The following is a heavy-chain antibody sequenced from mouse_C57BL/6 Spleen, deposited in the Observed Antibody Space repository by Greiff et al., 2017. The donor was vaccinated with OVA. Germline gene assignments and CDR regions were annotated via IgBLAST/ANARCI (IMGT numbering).Heavy chain of an antibody. D-gene: IGHD2-1*01. CDR3: ARHEDGNYRGYYYAMDY. V-gene: IGHV5-6*01. CDR1: GFTFSSYG. J-gene: IGHJ4*01. CDR2: ISSGGSYT. Sequence: EVHLVESGGDLVKPGGSLKLFCAASGFTFSSYGMSWVRQTPDKRLEWVATISSGGSYTYYPDSVKGRFTISRDNAKNTLYLQMSSLKSEDTAMYYCARHEDGNYRGYYYAMDYWGQGTSVTVSS.